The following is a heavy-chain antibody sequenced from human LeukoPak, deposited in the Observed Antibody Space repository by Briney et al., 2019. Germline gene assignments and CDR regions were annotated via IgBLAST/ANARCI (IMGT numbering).Heavy chain of an antibody. Sequence: GGSLRLSCVASGFTFDTYTINWVRQAPGKGLEWVSSISSSGNYIYYADSVKGRFTISRDNAKNSLYLQMNSLRAEDTAVYYCAKGRDPLELSDYWGQGTLVTVSS. CDR1: GFTFDTYT. CDR3: AKGRDPLELSDY. D-gene: IGHD1-7*01. J-gene: IGHJ4*02. CDR2: ISSSGNYI. V-gene: IGHV3-21*04.